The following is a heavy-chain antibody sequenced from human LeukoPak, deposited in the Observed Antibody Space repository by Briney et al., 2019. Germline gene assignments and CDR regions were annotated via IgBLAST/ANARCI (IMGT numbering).Heavy chain of an antibody. V-gene: IGHV3-30*19. D-gene: IGHD6-19*01. CDR1: GFTFSSYG. CDR3: ARDLGREWLGDYFDY. CDR2: ISYDGSNK. J-gene: IGHJ4*02. Sequence: AGGSLRLSCAASGFTFSSYGMHWVRQAPGKGLEWVAVISYDGSNKYYADSVKGRFTISRDNSKNTLYLQMNSLRAEDTAVYYCARDLGREWLGDYFDYWGQGTLVTVSS.